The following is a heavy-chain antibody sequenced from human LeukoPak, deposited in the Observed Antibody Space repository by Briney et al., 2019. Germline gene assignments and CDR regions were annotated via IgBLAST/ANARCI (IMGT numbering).Heavy chain of an antibody. D-gene: IGHD6-19*01. Sequence: SETLSLTCAFSGYSISSGYYWGWIRQPPGKGLEWIGYIYYSGSTNYNPSLKSRVTISVDTSKNQFSLKLSSVTAADTAVYYCARRMGSSGWYGFVRWGKGTLVTVSS. CDR1: GYSISSGYY. CDR2: IYYSGST. CDR3: ARRMGSSGWYGFVR. J-gene: IGHJ4*02. V-gene: IGHV4-38-2*01.